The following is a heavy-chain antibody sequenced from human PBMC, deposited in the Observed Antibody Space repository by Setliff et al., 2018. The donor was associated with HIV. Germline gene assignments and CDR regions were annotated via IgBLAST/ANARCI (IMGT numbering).Heavy chain of an antibody. D-gene: IGHD2-15*01. Sequence: KTSETLSLTCTVSNASISSGGFYWSWVRQHPGKGLEWIGYIYYTGSTYYNPSLKSRVSIPVDTSKNQFSLKLTSVTAADTAVYYCVKAVAAPSWFDPWGQGTLVTVSS. V-gene: IGHV4-31*03. J-gene: IGHJ5*02. CDR1: NASISSGGFY. CDR2: IYYTGST. CDR3: VKAVAAPSWFDP.